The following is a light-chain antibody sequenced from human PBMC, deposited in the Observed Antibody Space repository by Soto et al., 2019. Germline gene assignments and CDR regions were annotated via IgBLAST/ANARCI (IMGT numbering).Light chain of an antibody. V-gene: IGKV3-20*01. CDR2: GTS. Sequence: EIVLTQSPGTLSLSPGERATLSCRASHSVDSNYFAWYQQKPGQAPRLLIYGTSYRATDIPDRFSGSGSGTDFTLTISRLEPEDSAVYYCQQYYYIPRTFGRGTKVDIK. CDR3: QQYYYIPRT. J-gene: IGKJ1*01. CDR1: HSVDSNY.